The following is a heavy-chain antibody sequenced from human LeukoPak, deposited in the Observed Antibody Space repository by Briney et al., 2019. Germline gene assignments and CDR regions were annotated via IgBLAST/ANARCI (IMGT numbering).Heavy chain of an antibody. CDR1: GGSISSSSYY. D-gene: IGHD3-22*01. CDR2: IYYSGST. V-gene: IGHV4-39*07. Sequence: SETLSLTCTVSGGSISSSSYYWGWIRQPPGTGLEWIGSIYYSGSTYYNPSLKSRVTISVHTSENQFSLKLSSVTAADTAVYYCASYKTYYDSSGNPFDYWGQGTLVTVSS. CDR3: ASYKTYYDSSGNPFDY. J-gene: IGHJ4*02.